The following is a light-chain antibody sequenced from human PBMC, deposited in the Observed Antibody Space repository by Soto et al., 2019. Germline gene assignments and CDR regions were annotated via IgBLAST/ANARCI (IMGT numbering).Light chain of an antibody. CDR1: QSISSW. Sequence: DIQMTQSPSTLSASVGDRVTITCRASQSISSWLAWYQQKPGKAPKLLIYDASSLESGVPSRFSGSGSGTEFTLTISSLQPDDFATDYCQQYNSYPWTFGQGTKVYIK. CDR3: QQYNSYPWT. J-gene: IGKJ1*01. V-gene: IGKV1-5*01. CDR2: DAS.